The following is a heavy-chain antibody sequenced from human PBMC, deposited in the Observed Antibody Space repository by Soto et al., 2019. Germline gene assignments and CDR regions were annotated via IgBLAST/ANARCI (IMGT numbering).Heavy chain of an antibody. CDR2: ISVSGGST. CDR3: ATDQVVRGVIFWFEP. D-gene: IGHD3-10*01. J-gene: IGHJ5*02. Sequence: GGSLRLSCAASGFTFSSYAMSWVRQAPGKGLEWVSAISVSGGSTYYADSVKGRFTISRDNYKNTLYLQMNSLRAEDTAVYYCATDQVVRGVIFWFEPWGHGTLVTVSS. V-gene: IGHV3-23*01. CDR1: GFTFSSYA.